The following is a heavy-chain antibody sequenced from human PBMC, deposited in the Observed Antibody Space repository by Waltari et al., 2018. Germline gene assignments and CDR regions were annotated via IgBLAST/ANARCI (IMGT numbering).Heavy chain of an antibody. V-gene: IGHV3-53*01. CDR2: FYSGGST. Sequence: EVQLMESGGGLIQPGGSLRLSCAASGFTVSSHYMSWVRQAPGKGLELVSVFYSGGSTYYADSVKGRFTISRDNSKNTLYLQMNSLRTEDTAVYYCARGDGVRGVIFDYWGQGTLVTVSS. CDR3: ARGDGVRGVIFDY. CDR1: GFTVSSHY. J-gene: IGHJ4*02. D-gene: IGHD3-10*01.